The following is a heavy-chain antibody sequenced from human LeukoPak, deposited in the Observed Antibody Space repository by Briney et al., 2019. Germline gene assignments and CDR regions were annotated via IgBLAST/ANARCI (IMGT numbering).Heavy chain of an antibody. D-gene: IGHD2-21*02. V-gene: IGHV4-59*01. Sequence: SATLSLTCTVSGGSISSYYWCWSRPPPGKGLEGIGYIYYSGSSNYTPSLKSRVTISVDMSKNTFSLHLNSLTAADTAVYYCARDPVTAGYYYGLDVWGQGTTVTVSS. J-gene: IGHJ6*02. CDR1: GGSISSYY. CDR3: ARDPVTAGYYYGLDV. CDR2: IYYSGSS.